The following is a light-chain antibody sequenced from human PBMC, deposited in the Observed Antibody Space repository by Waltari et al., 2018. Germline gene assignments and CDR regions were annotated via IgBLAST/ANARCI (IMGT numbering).Light chain of an antibody. CDR2: AAS. CDR1: QGISIW. V-gene: IGKV1D-12*01. Sequence: DIQMTQSPSSVSASVGDTVTITCRASQGISIWLAWYQQKPGRIPNLLIYAASSLESGVPSMFSGSGSGTDFTLTITNLQPEDFATYYCQQANSFPFTFGGGTKVEI. J-gene: IGKJ4*01. CDR3: QQANSFPFT.